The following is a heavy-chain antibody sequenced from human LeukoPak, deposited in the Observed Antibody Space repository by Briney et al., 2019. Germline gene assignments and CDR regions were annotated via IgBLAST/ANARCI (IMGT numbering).Heavy chain of an antibody. V-gene: IGHV5-51*01. Sequence: GESLKISCKGSGYSFTNHWIGWVRQMPGKGLESMGIIYPGDSDTRYNPSFQGQVTISVDKSISTAYLQWGSLKASDTAIYYCARLSTRRLQNPQYYGMDVWGQGTTVTVPS. CDR3: ARLSTRRLQNPQYYGMDV. J-gene: IGHJ6*02. CDR2: IYPGDSDT. CDR1: GYSFTNHW. D-gene: IGHD6-25*01.